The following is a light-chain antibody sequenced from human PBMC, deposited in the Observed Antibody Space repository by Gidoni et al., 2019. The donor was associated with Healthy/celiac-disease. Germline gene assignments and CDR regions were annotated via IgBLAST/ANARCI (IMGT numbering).Light chain of an antibody. J-gene: IGKJ1*01. CDR2: DAS. CDR1: QDITNF. V-gene: IGKV1-33*01. CDR3: QQYDNLPWT. Sequence: DIQMNQSPSSLSASVGDRVTITCQASQDITNFLNWCQQKPGQAPKLLIYDASNLETGVPSRFSGSGSGTDFTLTISSLQPEDIATYYCQQYDNLPWTFGQGTKVEIK.